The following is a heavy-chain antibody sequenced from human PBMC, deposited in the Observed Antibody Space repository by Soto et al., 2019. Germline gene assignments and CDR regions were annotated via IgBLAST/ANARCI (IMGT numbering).Heavy chain of an antibody. Sequence: EVQLVESGGGLVKPGGSLRLSCAASGFSFSIYTMNWVRQAPGKGLEWVSSISSSGTYIYYADSVKGRFTSSRGNAKNSLDLQMTTLRADDTAVYYCARLKPLRVSGVAYYGMDVWGQGTTVTVSS. J-gene: IGHJ6*02. D-gene: IGHD2-21*01. CDR2: ISSSGTYI. CDR1: GFSFSIYT. CDR3: ARLKPLRVSGVAYYGMDV. V-gene: IGHV3-21*01.